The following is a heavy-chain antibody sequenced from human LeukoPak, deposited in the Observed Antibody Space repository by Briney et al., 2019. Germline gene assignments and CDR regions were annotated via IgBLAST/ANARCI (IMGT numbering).Heavy chain of an antibody. D-gene: IGHD5-12*01. CDR3: ARDHGYSGYDLDY. Sequence: PGGSLRLSCAASGFTFSSYWMSWVRQAPGKGLEWVANIKQDGSEKYYVDSVKGRFTISRDNAKNSLYLQMNSLRAEDTAVYYCARDHGYSGYDLDYWGQGTLVTVSS. J-gene: IGHJ4*02. V-gene: IGHV3-7*01. CDR1: GFTFSSYW. CDR2: IKQDGSEK.